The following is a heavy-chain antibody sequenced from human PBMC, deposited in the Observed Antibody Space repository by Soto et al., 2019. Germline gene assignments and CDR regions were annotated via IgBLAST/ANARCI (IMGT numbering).Heavy chain of an antibody. D-gene: IGHD3-22*01. Sequence: PSETLSLTCTVSGGSISSYYWTLIRQPPGKGLEWIGYIYYSGSTTYNPSLKSRVTISVDTSKNQFSLKLSSVTAADTAIYYCARHSKGLFGPWGQGTLVTVS. CDR3: ARHSKGLFGP. V-gene: IGHV4-59*08. J-gene: IGHJ4*02. CDR1: GGSISSYY. CDR2: IYYSGST.